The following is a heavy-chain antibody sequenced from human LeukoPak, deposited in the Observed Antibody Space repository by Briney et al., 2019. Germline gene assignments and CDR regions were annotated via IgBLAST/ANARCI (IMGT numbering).Heavy chain of an antibody. D-gene: IGHD4-11*01. CDR1: GFTFSSYG. J-gene: IGHJ4*02. CDR2: IWYDGSNK. V-gene: IGHV3-33*01. Sequence: GGSLRLSCAASGFTFSSYGMHWVRQAPGKGLEWVAVIWYDGSNKYYADSVKGRFTISRDNSKNTLYLQMNSLRAEDTAVYYCARDVTTVSTGPDYWGQGTPVTVSS. CDR3: ARDVTTVSTGPDY.